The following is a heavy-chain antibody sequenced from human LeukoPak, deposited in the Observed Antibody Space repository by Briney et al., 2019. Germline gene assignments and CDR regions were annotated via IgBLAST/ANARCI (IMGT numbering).Heavy chain of an antibody. V-gene: IGHV3-48*01. CDR3: AKEDWKIVVAALAQDY. CDR1: EFTFSSYS. J-gene: IGHJ4*02. CDR2: ITNSGNSK. Sequence: GGSLRLSCAASEFTFSSYSMNWVRQAPGKGLEWVSYITNSGNSKSYADSVKGRFTISRDNTKNSLYLQMNGLRAEDTAVYYCAKEDWKIVVAALAQDYWGQGTLVTVSS. D-gene: IGHD2-15*01.